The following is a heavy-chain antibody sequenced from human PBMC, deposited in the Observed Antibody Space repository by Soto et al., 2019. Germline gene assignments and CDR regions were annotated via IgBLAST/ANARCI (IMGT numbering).Heavy chain of an antibody. CDR3: ARAGPASSYSYTLDV. Sequence: EVQLVESGGGLVQPGGSLRLSCAASGFSFSTYKMHWVRQAPGKGLVWVSRINGDGSVTNYADSLKGRFTISRDNAKNTLYLQMVSLRAEDTAVYYCARAGPASSYSYTLDVWGQGTTVTVSS. CDR1: GFSFSTYK. V-gene: IGHV3-74*01. D-gene: IGHD3-16*01. J-gene: IGHJ6*02. CDR2: INGDGSVT.